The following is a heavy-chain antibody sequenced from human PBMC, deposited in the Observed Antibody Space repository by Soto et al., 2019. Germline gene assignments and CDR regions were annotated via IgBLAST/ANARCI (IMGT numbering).Heavy chain of an antibody. D-gene: IGHD3-10*01. J-gene: IGHJ5*02. V-gene: IGHV3-53*01. Sequence: PGGSLRLSCAASGFIVSNNYMSWVRQAPGQGLEWVSLIYSVGDTYYADSVKGRFTISRDNSKNTVYLQMNRLRVDDTAVYYCARGLSSFGDWFDPWGQGTLVTVSS. CDR1: GFIVSNNY. CDR3: ARGLSSFGDWFDP. CDR2: IYSVGDT.